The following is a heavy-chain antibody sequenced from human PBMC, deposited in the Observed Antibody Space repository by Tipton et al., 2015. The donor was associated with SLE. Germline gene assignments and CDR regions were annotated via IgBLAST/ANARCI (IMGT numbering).Heavy chain of an antibody. V-gene: IGHV4-39*01. D-gene: IGHD6-13*01. Sequence: TLSLTCTVSGGSISSSSYYWGWIRQPPGKGLEWIGSIYYSGSTYYNPSLKSRVTISVDTSKNQFSLKLSSVTAADTAVYYCASHIAAATGLFDYWGQGTLATVSS. CDR1: GGSISSSSYY. CDR2: IYYSGST. CDR3: ASHIAAATGLFDY. J-gene: IGHJ4*02.